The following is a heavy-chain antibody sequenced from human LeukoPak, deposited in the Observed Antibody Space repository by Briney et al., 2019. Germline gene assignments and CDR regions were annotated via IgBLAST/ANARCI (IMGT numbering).Heavy chain of an antibody. CDR1: GGSISSYY. D-gene: IGHD3-22*01. CDR3: ARHVRYYDSSGYYPFDY. CDR2: IYYSGST. Sequence: PSETLSLTCTVSGGSISSYYWSWIRQPPGKGLEWIGYIYYSGSTNYNPSLKSRVTISVDTSKNQLSLKLSSVTAADTAVYYCARHVRYYDSSGYYPFDYWGQGTLVTVSS. J-gene: IGHJ4*02. V-gene: IGHV4-59*08.